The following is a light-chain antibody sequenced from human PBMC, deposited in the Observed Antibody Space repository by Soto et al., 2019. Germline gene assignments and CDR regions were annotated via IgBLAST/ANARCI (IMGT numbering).Light chain of an antibody. J-gene: IGLJ1*01. CDR2: LNNDGSH. CDR3: CSSAPESTYV. V-gene: IGLV4-69*01. Sequence: QLVLTPSPSDSASVGPSVNLTCTLTSGHSKYAIAWHQQPPEKGPPYLMHLNNDGSHNKGDGVPDRFSASNSGAERYLTISSLQSEDEADYFCCSSAPESTYVFGTGTKVTVL. CDR1: SGHSKYA.